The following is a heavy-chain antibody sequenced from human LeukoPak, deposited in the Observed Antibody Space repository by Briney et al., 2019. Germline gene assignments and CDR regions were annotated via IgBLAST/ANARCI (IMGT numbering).Heavy chain of an antibody. Sequence: PGGSLRLSCAASGFTFSNAWMSWVRQAPGKGLEWVSAISGSGGSTYYADSVKGRFTISRDNSKNTLYLQMNSLRAEDTAVYYCAKWGSSGYYKSYFDYWGQGTLVTVSS. V-gene: IGHV3-23*01. J-gene: IGHJ4*02. D-gene: IGHD3-22*01. CDR2: ISGSGGST. CDR1: GFTFSNAW. CDR3: AKWGSSGYYKSYFDY.